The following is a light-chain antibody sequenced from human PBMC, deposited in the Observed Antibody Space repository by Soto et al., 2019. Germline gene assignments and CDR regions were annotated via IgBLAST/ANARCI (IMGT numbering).Light chain of an antibody. CDR3: NSYTSSGTLV. J-gene: IGLJ2*01. Sequence: QSVLTQPASVSGSPGQSITISCTGTSSDVGGYNYVSWYQQHPGKAPKLMIYDVSNLPSVVSIRFSGSKSGNTASLTISGLQAEDEADYYCNSYTSSGTLVFGGGTKLTVL. V-gene: IGLV2-14*01. CDR1: SSDVGGYNY. CDR2: DVS.